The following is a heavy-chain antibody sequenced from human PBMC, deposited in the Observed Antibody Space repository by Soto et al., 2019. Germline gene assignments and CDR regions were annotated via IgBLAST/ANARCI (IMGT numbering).Heavy chain of an antibody. CDR2: SSHCGIT. J-gene: IGHJ4*02. Sequence: QVRLQQWGAGLLKPSETLSLTCAVYGGSFTSYYWSWIRQPPGKGLEWIGDSSHCGITNSNPSLKSRGTISLDTSQNHFSLRLTSVTAADPAVYCCARDFDYWGQGTLVTVSS. CDR3: ARDFDY. CDR1: GGSFTSYY. V-gene: IGHV4-34*01.